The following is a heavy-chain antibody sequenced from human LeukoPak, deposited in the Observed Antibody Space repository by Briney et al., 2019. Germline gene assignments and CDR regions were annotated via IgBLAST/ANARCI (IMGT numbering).Heavy chain of an antibody. CDR1: GFTFSDYY. CDR2: ISSSGSTI. CDR3: ARECSGGSCYPDY. Sequence: PGGSLRLSCAASGFTFSDYYMSWIRQAPGKGLEWVSYISSSGSTIYYADSVKGRFTISRDNAKNSLYLQMNSLGAEDTAVYYCARECSGGSCYPDYWGQGTLVTVSS. V-gene: IGHV3-11*01. J-gene: IGHJ4*02. D-gene: IGHD2-15*01.